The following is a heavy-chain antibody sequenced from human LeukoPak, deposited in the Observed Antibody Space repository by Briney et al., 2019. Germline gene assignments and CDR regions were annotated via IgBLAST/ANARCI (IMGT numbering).Heavy chain of an antibody. J-gene: IGHJ4*02. CDR1: GGSISSGSYY. V-gene: IGHV4-61*02. CDR3: ARDLTLYDYVWGSYGYFDY. CDR2: IYTSGST. D-gene: IGHD3-16*01. Sequence: PSETLSLTCTVSGGSISSGSYYWSWIRQPAGKGLEWIGRIYTSGSTNYNPSLKSRVTISVDTSKNQFSLKLSSVTAADTAVYYCARDLTLYDYVWGSYGYFDYWGQGTLVTVSS.